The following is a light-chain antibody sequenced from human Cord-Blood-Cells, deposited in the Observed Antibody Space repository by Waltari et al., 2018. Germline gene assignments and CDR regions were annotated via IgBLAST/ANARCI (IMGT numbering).Light chain of an antibody. CDR1: QSISSY. J-gene: IGKJ2*01. CDR2: AAS. V-gene: IGKV1-39*01. Sequence: DIQMTQPTSSLSASVGDRVAITCRASQSISSYLNWYQQKPGKAPKLLLYAASSLQSGVPSRCSGSGSGTDFTLTISSLQPEDFATYYCQQSYSTPYTFGQGTKLEIK. CDR3: QQSYSTPYT.